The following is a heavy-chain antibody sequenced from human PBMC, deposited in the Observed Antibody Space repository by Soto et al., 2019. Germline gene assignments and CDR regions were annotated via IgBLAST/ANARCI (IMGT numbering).Heavy chain of an antibody. CDR1: GGSFSGYY. Sequence: QVRLQQWGTGLLKSSETLSLTCAVYGGSFSGYYWSWLRQPPGKGLEWIGEINHSGSPNYNPSLKSRVTISVDTSKNQFSLKMTSVTAADTAVYYWATANWSHRYFDPWGQGTLVTVSS. J-gene: IGHJ5*02. CDR2: INHSGSP. V-gene: IGHV4-34*01. D-gene: IGHD1-1*01. CDR3: ATANWSHRYFDP.